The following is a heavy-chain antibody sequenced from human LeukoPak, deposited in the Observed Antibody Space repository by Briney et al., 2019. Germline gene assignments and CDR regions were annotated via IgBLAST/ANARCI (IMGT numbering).Heavy chain of an antibody. CDR3: ARGAGTYFGFWSGYYPDY. V-gene: IGHV3-30-3*01. CDR2: ISYDGSNK. CDR1: GFTFSDYY. D-gene: IGHD3-3*01. J-gene: IGHJ4*02. Sequence: GGSLRLSCAASGFTFSDYYMSWIRQAPGKGLEWVAVISYDGSNKYYADSVKGRFTISRDNSKNTLYLQMNSLRAEDTAVYYCARGAGTYFGFWSGYYPDYWGQGTLVTVSS.